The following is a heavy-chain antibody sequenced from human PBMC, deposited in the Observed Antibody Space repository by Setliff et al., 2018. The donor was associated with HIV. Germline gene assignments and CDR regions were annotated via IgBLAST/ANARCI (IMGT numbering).Heavy chain of an antibody. CDR2: INAGNGDT. Sequence: ASVKVSCKASGYTFTSYYIHWVRQAPGQRLEWMGWINAGNGDTKYSQKFQGRVTFTWDTSASTAYMELSSLRSEDTALYYCARDSGDDYSDYYYYGMDVWGQGTTVTVSS. V-gene: IGHV1-3*01. D-gene: IGHD4-4*01. J-gene: IGHJ6*02. CDR3: ARDSGDDYSDYYYYGMDV. CDR1: GYTFTSYY.